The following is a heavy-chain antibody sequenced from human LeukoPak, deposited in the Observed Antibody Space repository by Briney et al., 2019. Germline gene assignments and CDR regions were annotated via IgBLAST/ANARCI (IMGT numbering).Heavy chain of an antibody. D-gene: IGHD3-10*01. CDR3: AKPYYYGSGSYYPPAFDY. CDR2: ISYDGSNK. CDR1: GFTFSSYG. Sequence: GGSLRLSCAASGFTFSSYGMHWVRQAPGKGLEWVAVISYDGSNKYYADSVKGRFTISRDNSKNTLYLQMNSLRAEDTAVYYCAKPYYYGSGSYYPPAFDYWGQGTLVTVSS. J-gene: IGHJ4*02. V-gene: IGHV3-30*18.